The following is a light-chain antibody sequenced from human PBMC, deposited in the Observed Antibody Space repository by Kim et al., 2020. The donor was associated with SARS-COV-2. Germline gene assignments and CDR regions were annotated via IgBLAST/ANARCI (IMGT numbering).Light chain of an antibody. Sequence: GQSFTISGTGTSRDVGAYNLVSWYQQHPGKAPKFMIHDVSQRPSGVSNRFSGSKSGNTASLTISGLQAEDEADYYCTSYTRSDTWVFGGGTKVTVL. CDR3: TSYTRSDTWV. J-gene: IGLJ3*02. V-gene: IGLV2-14*03. CDR1: SRDVGAYNL. CDR2: DVS.